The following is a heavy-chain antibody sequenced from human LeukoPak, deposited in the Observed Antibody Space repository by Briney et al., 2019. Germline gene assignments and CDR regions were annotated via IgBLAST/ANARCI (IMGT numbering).Heavy chain of an antibody. D-gene: IGHD4-17*01. Sequence: SETLSLTCTVSGGSISSYYWSWLRQPPGKGLEWIGYIYYSGSTNYNPSLKSRVTISVDTSKNQFSLQLRSVTAADTAVYYCARQTFGDYHFDYWGQGTLVTVSS. CDR1: GGSISSYY. V-gene: IGHV4-59*08. J-gene: IGHJ4*02. CDR2: IYYSGST. CDR3: ARQTFGDYHFDY.